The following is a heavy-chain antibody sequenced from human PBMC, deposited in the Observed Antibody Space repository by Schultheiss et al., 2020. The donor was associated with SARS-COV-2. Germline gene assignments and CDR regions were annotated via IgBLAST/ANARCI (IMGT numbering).Heavy chain of an antibody. D-gene: IGHD6-13*01. CDR2: IYYSGST. J-gene: IGHJ5*02. CDR3: ARTSDIAAAGTGWFDP. Sequence: GSLRLSCTVSGGSISSYYWSWIRQPPGKGLEWIGYIYYSGSTNYNPSLKSRVTISVDTSKNQFSLKLSSVTAADTAVYYCARTSDIAAAGTGWFDPWGQGTLVTVSS. CDR1: GGSISSYY. V-gene: IGHV4-59*08.